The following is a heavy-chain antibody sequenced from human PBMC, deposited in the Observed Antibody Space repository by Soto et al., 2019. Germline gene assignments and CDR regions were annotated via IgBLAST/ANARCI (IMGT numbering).Heavy chain of an antibody. Sequence: SETLSLTCAVYGGSFSGYYWSWIRQPPGKGLEWIGEINHSGSTNYNPSLKSRVTISVDTSKNQFSLKLSSVTAADTAVYYCARGSIAAAGRAEYFQHWGQGTLVTVSS. CDR1: GGSFSGYY. CDR3: ARGSIAAAGRAEYFQH. V-gene: IGHV4-34*01. CDR2: INHSGST. D-gene: IGHD6-13*01. J-gene: IGHJ1*01.